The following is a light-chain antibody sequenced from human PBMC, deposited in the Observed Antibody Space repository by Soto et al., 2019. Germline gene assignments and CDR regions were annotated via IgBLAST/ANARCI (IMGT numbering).Light chain of an antibody. Sequence: EIVLTQSPDTLSLSPGERATLSCRASQSVSSSFVAWFQQKPGQAPRLLIHGTSSRATGIADRFSGSGSGTDFTLTINRLEPEDFAMYFCQQYGSSPWTFGQGTKVDIK. J-gene: IGKJ1*01. V-gene: IGKV3-20*01. CDR2: GTS. CDR1: QSVSSSF. CDR3: QQYGSSPWT.